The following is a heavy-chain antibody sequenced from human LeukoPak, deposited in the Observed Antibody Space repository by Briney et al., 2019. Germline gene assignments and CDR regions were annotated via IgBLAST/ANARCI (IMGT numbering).Heavy chain of an antibody. CDR3: TTRTYYYYGMDV. CDR1: GFTSSNAW. D-gene: IGHD1-7*01. Sequence: PGGSLRLSCAASGFTSSNAWMSWVRQAPGKGLEWVGRIKSKTDGGTTDYAAPVKGRFTISRDDSKNTLYLQMNSLKTEDTAVYYCTTRTYYYYGMDVWGQGTTVTVSS. J-gene: IGHJ6*02. CDR2: IKSKTDGGTT. V-gene: IGHV3-15*01.